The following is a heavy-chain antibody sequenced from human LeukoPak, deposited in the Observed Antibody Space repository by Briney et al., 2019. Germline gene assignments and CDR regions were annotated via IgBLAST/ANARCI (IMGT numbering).Heavy chain of an antibody. CDR3: ARVIAVYCGGDCSLGDAFDI. CDR2: IWYDGSNK. D-gene: IGHD2-21*02. V-gene: IGHV3-33*01. CDR1: GFIFSSYG. J-gene: IGHJ3*02. Sequence: GRPLRPSCAASGFIFSSYGMHWVRQAPGKGLEWVAVIWYDGSNKYYADSVKGRFTISRDNSKNTLYLQMNSLRAEDTAVYYCARVIAVYCGGDCSLGDAFDIWGQGTMVTVSS.